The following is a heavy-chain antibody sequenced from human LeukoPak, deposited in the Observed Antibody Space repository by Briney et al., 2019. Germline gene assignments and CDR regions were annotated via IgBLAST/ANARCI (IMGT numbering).Heavy chain of an antibody. CDR3: AREMEYCTGGSCYSVYNY. CDR1: GYTFTGYY. CDR2: INPNSGGT. V-gene: IGHV1-2*02. J-gene: IGHJ4*02. D-gene: IGHD2-15*01. Sequence: ASVKVSCKASGYTFTGYYMHWVRQAPGQGLEWMGWINPNSGGTNYAQKFQGRVTMTRDTSISTAYMELSRLRSDDTAVYYCAREMEYCTGGSCYSVYNYWGQGTLVTVSS.